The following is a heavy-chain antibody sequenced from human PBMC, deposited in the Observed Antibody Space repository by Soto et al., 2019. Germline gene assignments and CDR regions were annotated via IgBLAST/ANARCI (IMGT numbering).Heavy chain of an antibody. J-gene: IGHJ3*01. CDR2: IGTAGDT. CDR3: AREARVFGKAFDV. Sequence: EVQLVESGGGLVQPGGSLRLSCAAPGFTFSSFDMHWVRQPTGKGLEWVSAIGTAGDTYYPGSVKGRFTISRDNAKNSLHLQMNSLRAGDTAVYYCAREARVFGKAFDVWGQGTMVTVSS. CDR1: GFTFSSFD. D-gene: IGHD3-3*01. V-gene: IGHV3-13*01.